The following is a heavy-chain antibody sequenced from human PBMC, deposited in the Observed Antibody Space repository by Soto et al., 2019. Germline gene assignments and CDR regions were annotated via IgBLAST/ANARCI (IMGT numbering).Heavy chain of an antibody. CDR1: GDSFSNYY. Sequence: QVQLQESGPGLVKPSETLSLSCTVSGDSFSNYYCNWVRKSAGKGLEWIGRIYPTGSTTYNPSLKSRLTMSVDTSKHQFSLRLTSMTAADTAVYYCATGRSEVVPGAMDTWGQGTLVTVSS. CDR3: ATGRSEVVPGAMDT. J-gene: IGHJ5*02. D-gene: IGHD2-2*01. CDR2: IYPTGST. V-gene: IGHV4-4*07.